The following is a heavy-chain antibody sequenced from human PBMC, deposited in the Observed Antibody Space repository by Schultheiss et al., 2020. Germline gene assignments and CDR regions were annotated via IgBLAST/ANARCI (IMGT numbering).Heavy chain of an antibody. CDR2: MWFDGSNK. Sequence: GESLKISCAASGFTFSSFGMHWVRQAPGKGLEWVAVMWFDGSNKTYADSVKGRFTISRDNSESTLYLQMNSLRAEDTAVYYCARHYWNDAFDMWGQGTMVTVSS. J-gene: IGHJ3*02. CDR1: GFTFSSFG. D-gene: IGHD1-1*01. CDR3: ARHYWNDAFDM. V-gene: IGHV3-33*01.